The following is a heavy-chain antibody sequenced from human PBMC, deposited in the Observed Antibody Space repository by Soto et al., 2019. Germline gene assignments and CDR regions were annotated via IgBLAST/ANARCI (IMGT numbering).Heavy chain of an antibody. D-gene: IGHD3-3*01. CDR1: GFTVSSNY. CDR3: ARGSGLPDY. CDR2: ISRSSYI. J-gene: IGHJ4*02. V-gene: IGHV3-21*01. Sequence: LRLSCAASGFTVSSNYMSWVRQAPGKGLEWVSSISRSSYIYQADSLKGRFTISRDNAKNSLYLQMNSLRPDDTAVYYCARGSGLPDYWGQGALVTVSS.